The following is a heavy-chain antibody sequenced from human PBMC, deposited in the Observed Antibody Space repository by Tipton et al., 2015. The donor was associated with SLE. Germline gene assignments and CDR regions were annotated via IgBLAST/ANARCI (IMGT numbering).Heavy chain of an antibody. CDR2: ISAYNGNT. V-gene: IGHV1-18*01. CDR1: GFTFTSYG. D-gene: IGHD6-19*01. Sequence: QLVQSGAEVKKPGASVKVPCKASGFTFTSYGISWVRQAPGQGLEWMGWISAYNGNTDYAQKLQGRVTMTTDTSTSTAYMELRSLRSEDTAVYYCAIAVAGTLFFDYWGQGALVTVSS. J-gene: IGHJ4*02. CDR3: AIAVAGTLFFDY.